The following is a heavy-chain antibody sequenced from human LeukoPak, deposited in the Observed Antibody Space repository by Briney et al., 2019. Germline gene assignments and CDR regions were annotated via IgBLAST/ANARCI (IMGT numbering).Heavy chain of an antibody. V-gene: IGHV4-39*07. Sequence: SETLSLTCTVSGDSVSNDKYYWGWIRQPPGKGLEWIGEINHSGSTNYNPSLKSRVTISVDTSKNQFSLKLSSVTAADTAVYYCARELYSSGYHDAFDIWGQGTMVTVSS. CDR3: ARELYSSGYHDAFDI. CDR2: INHSGST. D-gene: IGHD3-22*01. CDR1: GDSVSNDKYY. J-gene: IGHJ3*02.